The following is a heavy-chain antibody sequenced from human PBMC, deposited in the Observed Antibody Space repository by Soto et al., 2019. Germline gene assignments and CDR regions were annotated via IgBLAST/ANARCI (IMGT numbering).Heavy chain of an antibody. V-gene: IGHV3-23*01. CDR3: AKNAHTSCYAAIDN. CDR1: GFTFSSYA. D-gene: IGHD2-2*01. CDR2: ISNNGGST. Sequence: EVQLLESGGDLVQPGGSLRLSCAASGFTFSSYAMSWVRQAPGKGLEWVSVISNNGGSTFYADSVKRRFTISRDSFKNTLYLQMTSLRAEDTAIYYCAKNAHTSCYAAIDNWGQGTLVTVSS. J-gene: IGHJ4*02.